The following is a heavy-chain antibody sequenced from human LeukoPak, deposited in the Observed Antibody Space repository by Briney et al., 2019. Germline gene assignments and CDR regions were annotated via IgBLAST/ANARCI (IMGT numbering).Heavy chain of an antibody. CDR1: GGSISSYY. V-gene: IGHV4-59*12. D-gene: IGHD3-9*01. J-gene: IGHJ5*02. CDR3: ARGATGYDILTGANWFDP. Sequence: SETLSLTCTVSGGSISSYYWSWIRQPPGKGLEWIGYIYYSGSTNYNPSLKSRVTISVDTSKNQFSLKLSSVTAADTAVYYCARGATGYDILTGANWFDPWGQGTLVTVSS. CDR2: IYYSGST.